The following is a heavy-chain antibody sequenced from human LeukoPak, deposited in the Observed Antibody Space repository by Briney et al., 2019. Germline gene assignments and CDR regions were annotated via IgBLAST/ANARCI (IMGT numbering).Heavy chain of an antibody. CDR3: ARAPEAYDAFDI. D-gene: IGHD3-16*01. CDR1: GGTFSSYA. CDR2: ISAYNGNT. V-gene: IGHV1-18*01. J-gene: IGHJ3*02. Sequence: ASVKVSCKASGGTFSSYAISWVRQAPGQGLEWMGWISAYNGNTNYAQKLQGRVTMTTDTSTSTAYMELRSLRSDDTAVYYCARAPEAYDAFDIWGQGTMVTVSS.